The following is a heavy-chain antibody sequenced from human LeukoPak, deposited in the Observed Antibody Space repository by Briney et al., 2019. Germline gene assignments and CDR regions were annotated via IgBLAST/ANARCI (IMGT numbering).Heavy chain of an antibody. Sequence: GGSLRLSCAASGFTFDDYGMSWVRQAPGKGLEWVSGINWNGGSTGYADSVKGRFTISRDNAKNSLYLQMNSLRAEDTALYYFARSGEGYYFDYWGQGTLVTVSS. J-gene: IGHJ4*02. CDR1: GFTFDDYG. D-gene: IGHD3-16*01. V-gene: IGHV3-20*04. CDR3: ARSGEGYYFDY. CDR2: INWNGGST.